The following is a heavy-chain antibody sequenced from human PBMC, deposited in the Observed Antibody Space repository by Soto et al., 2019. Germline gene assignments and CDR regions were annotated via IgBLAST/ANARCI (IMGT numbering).Heavy chain of an antibody. D-gene: IGHD2-15*01. J-gene: IGHJ6*02. CDR1: GFTFSNAW. V-gene: IGHV3-15*01. Sequence: GGSLRLSCAASGFTFSNAWMSWVRQAPGKGLEWVGRIKSKTDGGTTDYAAPVKGRFTISRDDSKNTLYLQMNSLKTEDTAVYYCTTDWVAHYYYYYGVDVWGQGTTVTVSS. CDR2: IKSKTDGGTT. CDR3: TTDWVAHYYYYYGVDV.